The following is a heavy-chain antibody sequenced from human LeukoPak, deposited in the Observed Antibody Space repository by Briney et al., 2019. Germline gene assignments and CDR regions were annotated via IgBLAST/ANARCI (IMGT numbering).Heavy chain of an antibody. CDR1: GGSLSSYF. J-gene: IGHJ6*02. V-gene: IGHV4-59*01. Sequence: SETLSLTCTVSGGSLSSYFWSWIRQPPGGGLEGIGYIYYSGSTNYNPSLKSRVTISVDTSKNQFSLKLSSVTAADTAVYYCARVEGDYYYYGMDVWGQGTTVTVSS. CDR3: ARVEGDYYYYGMDV. CDR2: IYYSGST. D-gene: IGHD3-3*01.